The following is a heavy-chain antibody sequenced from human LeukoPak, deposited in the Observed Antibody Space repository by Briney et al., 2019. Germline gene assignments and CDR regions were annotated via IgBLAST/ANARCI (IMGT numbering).Heavy chain of an antibody. J-gene: IGHJ4*02. CDR3: ATSYDMGWLIGY. CDR1: GFTFGDTW. CDR2: IKQDGSEK. Sequence: PGGSLRLSCAASGFTFGDTWMNWVRQAPGQGPEWVANIKQDGSEKFYVASVKGRFTISRDNAKNSLYLQMNSLRAEDTALYHCATSYDMGWLIGYWGQGTLVTVSS. D-gene: IGHD3/OR15-3a*01. V-gene: IGHV3-7*03.